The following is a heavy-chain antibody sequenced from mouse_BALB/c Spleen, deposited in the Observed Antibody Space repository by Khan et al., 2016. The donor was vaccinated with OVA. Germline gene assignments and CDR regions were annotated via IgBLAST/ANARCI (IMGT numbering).Heavy chain of an antibody. D-gene: IGHD1-1*01. V-gene: IGHV3-5*02. CDR3: ARDYGSLYWYFDV. J-gene: IGHJ1*01. Sequence: EVQLQESGPGLVKPSQTVSLTCTVTGISITSGNYRWSWIRQFPGNKLEWIGNIYYSGTVTYNPSLTSRTTITRDTSKNQLFLEMNSLTAEDTATYYCARDYGSLYWYFDVWGAGTPVTVSS. CDR2: IYYSGTV. CDR1: GISITSGNYR.